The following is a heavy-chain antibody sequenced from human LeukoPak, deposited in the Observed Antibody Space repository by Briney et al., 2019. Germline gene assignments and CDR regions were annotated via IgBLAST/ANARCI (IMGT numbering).Heavy chain of an antibody. CDR3: ARVIVFMSTGPHLDY. V-gene: IGHV3-53*01. J-gene: IGHJ4*02. CDR1: GFTVSSNY. CDR2: IYSGGST. Sequence: GGSLRLSCAASGFTVSSNYMSWVRQAPGKGLEWVSLIYSGGSTYYSDSVKGRFTISRDNAENTLYLQMNSLRAEDTAVYYCARVIVFMSTGPHLDYWGQGTLAIVSS. D-gene: IGHD3-16*01.